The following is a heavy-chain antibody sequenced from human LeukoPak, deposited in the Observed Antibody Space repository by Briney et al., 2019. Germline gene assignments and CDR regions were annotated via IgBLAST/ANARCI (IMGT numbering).Heavy chain of an antibody. J-gene: IGHJ4*02. CDR2: INPNSGGT. CDR1: GYTFTGYY. Sequence: ASVKVSCKASGYTFTGYYMHWVRQAPGQWLEWMGWINPNSGGTNYAQKFQGRVTMTRDTSISTAYMELSRLRSDDTAVYYCARGRDSGYDLVGYYFDYWGQGTLVTVSS. D-gene: IGHD5-12*01. CDR3: ARGRDSGYDLVGYYFDY. V-gene: IGHV1-2*02.